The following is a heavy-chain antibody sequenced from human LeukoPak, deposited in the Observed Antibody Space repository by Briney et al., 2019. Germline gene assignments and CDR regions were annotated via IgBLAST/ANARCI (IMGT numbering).Heavy chain of an antibody. CDR3: ARDALDTYGSGSHGEYYFDY. V-gene: IGHV4-61*01. J-gene: IGHJ4*02. CDR2: IYYSGST. D-gene: IGHD3-10*01. Sequence: KPSETLSLTCTVSGVSVSSGSYYWSWIRQPPGKGLEWIGYIYYSGSTNYNPSLKSRVTISVDTSKNQFSLKLSSVTAADTAVYYCARDALDTYGSGSHGEYYFDYWGQGTLVTVSS. CDR1: GVSVSSGSYY.